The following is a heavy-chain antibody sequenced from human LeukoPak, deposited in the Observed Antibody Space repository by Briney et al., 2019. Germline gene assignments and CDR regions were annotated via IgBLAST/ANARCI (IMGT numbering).Heavy chain of an antibody. Sequence: PSETLSLTCTVSGDSISTSNSYWGWIRQPPGKGLEWIGSIYYSGNTYYNASLKSRVTISVDTSKNQFSLKLTSVTAADTAVYYCARRGITMVRGVNIDYWGQGTLVTVSS. V-gene: IGHV4-39*01. CDR3: ARRGITMVRGVNIDY. J-gene: IGHJ4*02. D-gene: IGHD3-10*01. CDR1: GDSISTSNSY. CDR2: IYYSGNT.